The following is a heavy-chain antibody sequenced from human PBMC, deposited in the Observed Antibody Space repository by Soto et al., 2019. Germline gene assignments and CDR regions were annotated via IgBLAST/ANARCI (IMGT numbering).Heavy chain of an antibody. V-gene: IGHV3-21*01. D-gene: IGHD2-2*01. Sequence: GGSLRLSCAASGFIFSSYSMNWVRQAPGKGLEWVSFISSSSSYIYYADSVKGRFTISRDNAKNSLYLQMNSLRAEDTAVYYCAREIVVARGASYFDYWGPGTLVTVSS. CDR2: ISSSSSYI. CDR1: GFIFSSYS. CDR3: AREIVVARGASYFDY. J-gene: IGHJ4*02.